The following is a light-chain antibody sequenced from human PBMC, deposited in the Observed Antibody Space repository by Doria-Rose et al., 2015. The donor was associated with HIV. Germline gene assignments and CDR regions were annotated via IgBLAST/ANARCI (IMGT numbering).Light chain of an antibody. CDR2: DGS. CDR1: QSFSSTY. Sequence: DIVMTQSSGTLSLSPGERATLSCRASQSFSSTYLAWSQQKPGQAPSLLIYDGSTRATGIPDRFSASGSGTDFTLTINRLEPEDFALYYCHQYGTSWTFGQGTKVEI. V-gene: IGKV3-20*01. CDR3: HQYGTSWT. J-gene: IGKJ1*01.